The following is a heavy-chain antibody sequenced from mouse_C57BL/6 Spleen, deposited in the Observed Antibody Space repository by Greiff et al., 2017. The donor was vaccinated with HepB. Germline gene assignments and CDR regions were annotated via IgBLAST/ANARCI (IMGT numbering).Heavy chain of an antibody. CDR2: INPSSGYT. CDR3: ARTSNYRYFDG. J-gene: IGHJ1*03. V-gene: IGHV1-7*01. Sequence: QVQLQQSGAELAKPGASVKLSCKASGYTFTSYWMHWVKQRPGQGLEWIGYINPSSGYTKYNQKFKVKATLTADKSSSTAYMQLSSLTYEDSAVYYCARTSNYRYFDGWGTGNTVNVAS. D-gene: IGHD2-5*01. CDR1: GYTFTSYW.